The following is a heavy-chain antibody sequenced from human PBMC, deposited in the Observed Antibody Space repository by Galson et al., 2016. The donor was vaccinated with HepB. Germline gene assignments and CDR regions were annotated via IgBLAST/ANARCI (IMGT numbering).Heavy chain of an antibody. CDR1: GYSFTDYW. Sequence: QSGAEVKKPGESLRISCKGSGYSFTDYWINWVRQMPGKGLEWMGKIDPADSDTNYSPSFQGHVTISADKSISTAYLQWSSLKASDSAMFYCARTQKPDLAVVVAANYYYYAMDGWGQGTTVTVSS. CDR3: ARTQKPDLAVVVAANYYYYAMDG. CDR2: IDPADSDT. V-gene: IGHV5-10-1*01. J-gene: IGHJ6*02. D-gene: IGHD2-15*01.